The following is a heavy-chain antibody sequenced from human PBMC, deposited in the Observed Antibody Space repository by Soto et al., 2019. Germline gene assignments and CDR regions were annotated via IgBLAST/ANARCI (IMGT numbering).Heavy chain of an antibody. Sequence: GGSLRLSCAASGFTFSSYAMHWVRQAPGKGLEWVAVISYDGSNKYYADSVKGRFTISRDNSKNTLYLQMNSLRAEDTAVYYCARDKVIAVAGTYQASYYFDYWGQGTLVTVSS. CDR3: ARDKVIAVAGTYQASYYFDY. V-gene: IGHV3-30-3*01. CDR2: ISYDGSNK. CDR1: GFTFSSYA. D-gene: IGHD6-19*01. J-gene: IGHJ4*02.